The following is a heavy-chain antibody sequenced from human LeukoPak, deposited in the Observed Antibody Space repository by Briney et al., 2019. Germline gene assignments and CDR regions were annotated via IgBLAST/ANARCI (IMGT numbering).Heavy chain of an antibody. CDR2: IKQDGSEK. V-gene: IGHV3-7*03. J-gene: IGHJ4*02. CDR1: GFTFSSYW. CDR3: AREGEIQLWDPFDY. D-gene: IGHD5-18*01. Sequence: GGSLRLSCAASGFTFSSYWMSWVRQAPGKGLEWAANIKQDGSEKYYVDSVKGRFTISRDNAKNSLYLQMNSLRAEDTAVYYCAREGEIQLWDPFDYWGQGTLVTVSS.